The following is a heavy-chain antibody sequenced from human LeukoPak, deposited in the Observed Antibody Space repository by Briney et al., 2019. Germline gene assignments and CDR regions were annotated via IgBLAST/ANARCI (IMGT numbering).Heavy chain of an antibody. CDR1: GVTISSQA. Sequence: GSLRLSCVASGVTISSQAMSWVRQAPGKGLEWVSYFSSSGGGTFYAGSVKGRFTISRDNSKNTLYLQMNSLRADDTAVYYCAKAVGHIDYWGQGTLVTVSS. CDR3: AKAVGHIDY. J-gene: IGHJ4*02. CDR2: FSSSGGGT. V-gene: IGHV3-23*01.